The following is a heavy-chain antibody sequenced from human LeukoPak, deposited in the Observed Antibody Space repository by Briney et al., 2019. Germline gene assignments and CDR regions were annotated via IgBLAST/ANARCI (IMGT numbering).Heavy chain of an antibody. V-gene: IGHV3-53*01. CDR2: IYSGGST. CDR3: ASSFVCRYSGSYAFDI. D-gene: IGHD1-26*01. Sequence: PGGSLRLSCAASRFTFSDYYMSWIRQAPGKGLEWVSVIYSGGSTYYADSVKGRFTVSRDNSRNTLYLQMNSLRAEDTAVYYCASSFVCRYSGSYAFDIWGQGTTVTVSS. J-gene: IGHJ3*02. CDR1: RFTFSDYY.